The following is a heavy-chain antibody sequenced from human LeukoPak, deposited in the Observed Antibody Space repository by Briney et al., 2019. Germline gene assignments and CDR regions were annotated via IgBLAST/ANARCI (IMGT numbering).Heavy chain of an antibody. Sequence: GASVKVSCKASRGTFSSYAISWVRQAPGQGLEWMGWINPNSGGTNYAQKFQGRVTMTRNTSINTAYMELSRLRSDDTAVYYCARGLRGSPAFDYWGQGTLVTVSS. D-gene: IGHD2-2*01. CDR2: INPNSGGT. V-gene: IGHV1-2*02. CDR3: ARGLRGSPAFDY. CDR1: RGTFSSYA. J-gene: IGHJ4*02.